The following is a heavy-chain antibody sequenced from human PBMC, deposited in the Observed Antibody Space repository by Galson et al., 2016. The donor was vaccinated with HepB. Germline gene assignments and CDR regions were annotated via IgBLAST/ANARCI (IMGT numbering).Heavy chain of an antibody. D-gene: IGHD6-25*01. V-gene: IGHV3-53*01. CDR2: IHSGGGA. CDR1: GFIVSSYY. CDR3: ARGGPHTNYFDY. Sequence: SLRLSCAASGFIVSSYYMNWVRQPPGKGLEWVSFIHSGGGAYYTHSVKDRFTISTDNSKNTLYRQMNSLRAEDTAIYYCARGGPHTNYFDYWGQGTLVTGSA. J-gene: IGHJ4*02.